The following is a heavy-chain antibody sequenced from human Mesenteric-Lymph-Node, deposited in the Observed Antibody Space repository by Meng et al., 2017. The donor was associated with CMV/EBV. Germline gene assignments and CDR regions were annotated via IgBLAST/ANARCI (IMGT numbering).Heavy chain of an antibody. D-gene: IGHD6-13*01. CDR2: ISWNSGSI. Sequence: GGSLRLSCAASGFTFDDYAMHWVRQAPGKGLEWVSGISWNSGSIGYADSVKGRFTISRDNAKNSLYLQMNSLRAEDTALYYCAKDTAPAAADYFDYWGQGTLVTVSS. CDR3: AKDTAPAAADYFDY. V-gene: IGHV3-9*01. CDR1: GFTFDDYA. J-gene: IGHJ4*02.